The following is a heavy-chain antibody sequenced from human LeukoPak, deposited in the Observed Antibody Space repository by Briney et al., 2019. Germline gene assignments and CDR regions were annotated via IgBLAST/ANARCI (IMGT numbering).Heavy chain of an antibody. CDR2: ISAYNGNT. J-gene: IGHJ4*02. V-gene: IGHV1-18*01. CDR1: GYTFTSYG. Sequence: GASVKVSCKASGYTFTSYGISWVRQAPGQGLEWMGWISAYNGNTNYAQKLQGRVTMTTDTSTSTAYMELRSLRSDDTAVYYCARASVCTDGVCFSLDYWGQGTLVTVSS. D-gene: IGHD2-8*01. CDR3: ARASVCTDGVCFSLDY.